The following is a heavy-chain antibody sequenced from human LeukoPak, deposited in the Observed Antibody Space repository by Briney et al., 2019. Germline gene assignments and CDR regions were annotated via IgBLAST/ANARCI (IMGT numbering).Heavy chain of an antibody. CDR3: ARELQDILTGYYTDY. CDR2: ISSSGTPI. D-gene: IGHD3-9*01. J-gene: IGHJ4*02. Sequence: GGSLRLSCAASGFTFSDDYMSGIRQAPGKGVEWGSYISSSGTPIYYAHSLKGRFTISRDNAKNSLYLQMNSLRAEDTAVYYCARELQDILTGYYTDYWGQGTLVTVSS. V-gene: IGHV3-11*01. CDR1: GFTFSDDY.